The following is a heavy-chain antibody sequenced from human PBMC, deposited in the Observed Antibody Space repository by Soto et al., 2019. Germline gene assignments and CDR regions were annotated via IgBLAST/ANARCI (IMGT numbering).Heavy chain of an antibody. CDR2: INHSGST. CDR1: GGSLSDYY. J-gene: IGHJ4*02. CDR3: ARARADFDSGTYEGGYYYFDN. Sequence: QVQLQQWGAGLLKPSETLSLTCAVYGGSLSDYYWSWIRQPPGKGLEWIGQINHSGSTRYNPSLKSRVTISIGALNQCFVELNSVTAADTAVYYCARARADFDSGTYEGGYYYFDNWGPGTLVTVSS. D-gene: IGHD3-10*01. V-gene: IGHV4-34*01.